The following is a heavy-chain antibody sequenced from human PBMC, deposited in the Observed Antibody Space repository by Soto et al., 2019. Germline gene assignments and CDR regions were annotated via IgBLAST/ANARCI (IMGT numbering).Heavy chain of an antibody. CDR2: IRASGGDT. V-gene: IGHV3-23*01. CDR1: AFTVTSHA. D-gene: IGHD2-21*01. CDR3: AKEDDCVYVRCCSSDCFDP. Sequence: PGRSLRLSWVASAFTVTSHAMSWVRQAPKKWLEWVSSIRASGGDTYYTDSAKGRFTISRDTSENTLYRRVNSLIAAHTAVTYSAKEDDCVYVRCCSSDCFDPWGQGTLVTVSS. J-gene: IGHJ5*02.